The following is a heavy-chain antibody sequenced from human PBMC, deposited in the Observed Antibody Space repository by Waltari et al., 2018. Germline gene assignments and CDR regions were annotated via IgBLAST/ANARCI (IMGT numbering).Heavy chain of an antibody. CDR3: ARSRDYDFCPRGY. CDR2: ISSSRSTK. CDR1: GFTFSSYS. J-gene: IGHJ4*02. V-gene: IGHV3-48*01. D-gene: IGHD3-3*01. Sequence: EVQLVESGGGLVQPGGSLRLSCAASGFTFSSYSMNWVRQAPGKGLEWVSYISSSRSTKYYADSVKGRFTISRDNAKNSLYLQMNSLRAEDTAVYYCARSRDYDFCPRGYWGQGTLVTVSS.